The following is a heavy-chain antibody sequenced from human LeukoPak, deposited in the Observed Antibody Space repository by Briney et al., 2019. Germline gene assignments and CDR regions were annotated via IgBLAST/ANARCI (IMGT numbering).Heavy chain of an antibody. V-gene: IGHV1-18*01. CDR1: GYTFTSYG. CDR3: ARDGFAMVRGVHIDY. CDR2: ISAYNGNT. Sequence: ASVKVSCKASGYTFTSYGISWVRQAPGQGLEWMGWISAYNGNTNYAQKLQGRVTMTTDTSTSTAYMELRSLRSDDTAVYYCARDGFAMVRGVHIDYWGQGTLVTVPS. D-gene: IGHD3-10*01. J-gene: IGHJ4*02.